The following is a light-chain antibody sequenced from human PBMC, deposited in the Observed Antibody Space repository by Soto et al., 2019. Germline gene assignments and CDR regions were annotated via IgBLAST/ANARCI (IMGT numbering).Light chain of an antibody. J-gene: IGLJ2*01. Sequence: QSVLTQPPSVSAAPGQKVTISCSGSSSNIGKNYVSWYQQLPGTAPKLLIYDNNKRPSGMPDRFSGSKSGTSATLGITGLQNGDEADYYCGTWDSSLSAVVFGGGTKLTVL. CDR1: SSNIGKNY. V-gene: IGLV1-51*01. CDR3: GTWDSSLSAVV. CDR2: DNN.